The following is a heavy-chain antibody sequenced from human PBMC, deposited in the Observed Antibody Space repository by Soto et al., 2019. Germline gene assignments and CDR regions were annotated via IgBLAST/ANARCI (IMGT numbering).Heavy chain of an antibody. CDR1: GFILGSYA. CDR3: ARSLTAAVGRVGFDP. CDR2: ISHSSGYI. D-gene: IGHD6-13*01. J-gene: IGHJ5*02. V-gene: IGHV3-21*01. Sequence: VGSLRLSCAASGFILGSYAMNWVRQAPGKGLEWVSSISHSSGYIHYGDSVKGRFTISRDNARNTLYLQMGSLRVEDTAIYYCARSLTAAVGRVGFDPWGQGTLVTVSS.